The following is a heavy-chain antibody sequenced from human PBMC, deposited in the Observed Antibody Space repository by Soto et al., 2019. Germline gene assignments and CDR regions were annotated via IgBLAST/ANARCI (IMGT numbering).Heavy chain of an antibody. CDR1: GFLFNTYW. V-gene: IGHV3-74*01. J-gene: IGHJ4*02. CDR2: IKSDGSST. D-gene: IGHD3-3*01. CDR3: AIWGGYYNYLDY. Sequence: EVQLVESGGGLVQPGGSLRLSCAASGFLFNTYWMFWVRQAPRKGLLWVSRIKSDGSSTNYADSVKGRFTISRANAKNTLYLQMTSLRAEDTAVYYCAIWGGYYNYLDYWGQGILVTVSS.